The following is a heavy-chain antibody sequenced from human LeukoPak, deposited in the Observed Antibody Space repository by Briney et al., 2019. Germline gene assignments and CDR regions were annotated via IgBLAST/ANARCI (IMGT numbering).Heavy chain of an antibody. CDR3: TRRYDILTGYLIDY. CDR1: GFTFSGSA. V-gene: IGHV3-73*01. J-gene: IGHJ4*02. CDR2: IRSKANSYAT. Sequence: GGSLRLSCAASGFTFSGSAIHWVRQASGKGLEWVGRIRSKANSYATAYAASVKGRFTISSDDSKNTAYLQMNSLKTEVASVYYCTRRYDILTGYLIDYWGQGTLVTVSS. D-gene: IGHD3-9*01.